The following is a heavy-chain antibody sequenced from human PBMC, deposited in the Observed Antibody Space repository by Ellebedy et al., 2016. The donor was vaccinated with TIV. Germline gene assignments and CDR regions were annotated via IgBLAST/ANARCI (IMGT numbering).Heavy chain of an antibody. V-gene: IGHV3-7*01. Sequence: GGSLRLSCGASGFSFRSYCMTWVRQAPGKGLEWVANIKQDGSEKYYVDPVKGRFTISRDNAKNSLYLHLNSLRAEDTAMYYCATDGSYGDYLSPTHAFVIWGQGTMVTVSS. CDR2: IKQDGSEK. CDR1: GFSFRSYC. CDR3: ATDGSYGDYLSPTHAFVI. D-gene: IGHD4-17*01. J-gene: IGHJ3*02.